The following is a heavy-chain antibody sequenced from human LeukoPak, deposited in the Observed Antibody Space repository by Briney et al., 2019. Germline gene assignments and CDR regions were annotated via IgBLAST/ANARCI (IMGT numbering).Heavy chain of an antibody. CDR3: AREERGYGDFWVY. J-gene: IGHJ4*02. D-gene: IGHD4-17*01. CDR2: INPNSGGT. Sequence: ASVKVSCKASGYTFTGYYMHWVRQAPGQGLEWMGWINPNSGGTNYAQKFQGRVTMTRDTSISTAYMELSRLRSDDTAVYSCAREERGYGDFWVYWGQGTLVAVSS. CDR1: GYTFTGYY. V-gene: IGHV1-2*02.